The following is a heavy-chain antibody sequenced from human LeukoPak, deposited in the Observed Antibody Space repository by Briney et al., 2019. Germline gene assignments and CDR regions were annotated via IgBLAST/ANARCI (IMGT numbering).Heavy chain of an antibody. D-gene: IGHD3-16*01. CDR2: INSDGSST. V-gene: IGHV3-74*01. CDR3: ARVRGGYYSDY. Sequence: GGSLRLSCAASGFIFSNYWMLWVRQAPGKGLVWVSRINSDGSSTSYADSVKGRFTISRDNAKNTLYLQINSLRAEDTAVYYCARVRGGYYSDYWGQGTLVTVSS. CDR1: GFIFSNYW. J-gene: IGHJ4*02.